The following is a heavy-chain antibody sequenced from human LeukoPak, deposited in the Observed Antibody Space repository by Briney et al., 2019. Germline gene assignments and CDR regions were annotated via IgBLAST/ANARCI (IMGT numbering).Heavy chain of an antibody. V-gene: IGHV1-2*02. Sequence: GASVKVSCKASGYTFTGYYMHWVRQAPGQGLEWMGWINPNSGGTNYAQKFQGRVTMTRDTSISTACMELSRLRSDDTAVYYCARGVRLVRLYGMDVWGQGTTVTVSS. CDR1: GYTFTGYY. J-gene: IGHJ6*02. CDR2: INPNSGGT. D-gene: IGHD6-19*01. CDR3: ARGVRLVRLYGMDV.